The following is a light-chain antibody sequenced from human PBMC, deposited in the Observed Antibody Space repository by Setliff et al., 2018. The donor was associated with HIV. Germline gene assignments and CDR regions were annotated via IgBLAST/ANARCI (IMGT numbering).Light chain of an antibody. Sequence: ELAQPPSVSVAPGKTASITCGGNNIGSKSVYWYQQKPGQAPVLVISYNSDRPSGTPERFSGSNSGNTATLTISRVEAGDEADYYCQVWDSSSDLHVVFGGGTKVTVL. CDR3: QVWDSSSDLHVV. CDR1: NIGSKS. J-gene: IGLJ2*01. CDR2: YNS. V-gene: IGLV3-21*04.